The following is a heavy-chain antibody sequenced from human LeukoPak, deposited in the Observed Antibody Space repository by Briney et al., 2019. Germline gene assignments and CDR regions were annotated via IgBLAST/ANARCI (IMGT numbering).Heavy chain of an antibody. V-gene: IGHV4-39*01. Sequence: SETLSLTCTVSGGSISSSSYYWGWIRQPPGKGLEWIGSIHYSGSTYYNPSLKSRVTISVDTSKNQFSLKLSSVTAADTAVYYCARRSVRGYRFDYWGQGTLVTVSS. J-gene: IGHJ4*02. CDR1: GGSISSSSYY. CDR3: ARRSVRGYRFDY. D-gene: IGHD3-16*02. CDR2: IHYSGST.